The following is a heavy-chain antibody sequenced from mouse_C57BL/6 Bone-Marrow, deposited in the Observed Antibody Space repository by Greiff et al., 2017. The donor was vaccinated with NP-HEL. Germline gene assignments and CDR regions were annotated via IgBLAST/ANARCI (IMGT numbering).Heavy chain of an antibody. D-gene: IGHD2-3*01. J-gene: IGHJ4*01. Sequence: VQLQQSGPELVKPGASVKIPCKASGYTFTDYNMDWVKQSHGKSLEWIGDINPNNGGTIYNQKFKGKATLTVDKSSSTAYMELRSLTSEDTAVYYCARVYDGYYAYAMDYWGQGTSVTVSS. CDR2: INPNNGGT. CDR3: ARVYDGYYAYAMDY. V-gene: IGHV1-18*01. CDR1: GYTFTDYN.